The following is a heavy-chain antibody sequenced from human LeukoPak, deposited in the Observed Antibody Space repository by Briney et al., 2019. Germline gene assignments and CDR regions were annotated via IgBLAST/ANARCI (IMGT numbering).Heavy chain of an antibody. J-gene: IGHJ4*02. CDR2: ISNDGSKK. Sequence: GRSLRLSCAASGFTFSSYAIHWVRQAPGKGLEWMAIISNDGSKKYYADSVKGRFTISRDDSKNTLYLQMNSLRAEDTAVYYCARDRLNSGWVDYWGQGTLVTVSS. D-gene: IGHD6-25*01. CDR1: GFTFSSYA. CDR3: ARDRLNSGWVDY. V-gene: IGHV3-30-3*01.